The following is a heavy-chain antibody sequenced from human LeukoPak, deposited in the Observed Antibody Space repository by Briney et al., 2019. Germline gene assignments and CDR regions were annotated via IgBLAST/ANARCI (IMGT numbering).Heavy chain of an antibody. CDR1: GGSISRSSYY. CDR3: ARGSSSWSPYYYYMDV. V-gene: IGHV4-39*07. J-gene: IGHJ6*03. D-gene: IGHD6-13*01. Sequence: SETLSLTCTVSGGSISRSSYYWGWIRQTPGMGLEWIGSVSYSGNTDYNPSLKSRVTISVDTSKNLFSLRLTSVTAADTAVYYCARGSSSWSPYYYYMDVWGKGTTVTISS. CDR2: VSYSGNT.